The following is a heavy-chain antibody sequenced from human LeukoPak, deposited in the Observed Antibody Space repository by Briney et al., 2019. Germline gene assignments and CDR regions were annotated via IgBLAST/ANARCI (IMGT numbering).Heavy chain of an antibody. V-gene: IGHV1-18*01. CDR1: GYTFTSYG. CDR2: ISAYNGNT. D-gene: IGHD1-26*01. Sequence: ASVKVSRKASGYTFTSYGISWVRQAPGQGLEWMGWISAYNGNTNYAQKLQGRVTMTTDTSTSTAYMELRSLRSDDTAVYYCARTRGRKYSGSHWGLYYFDYWGQGTLVTVSS. J-gene: IGHJ4*02. CDR3: ARTRGRKYSGSHWGLYYFDY.